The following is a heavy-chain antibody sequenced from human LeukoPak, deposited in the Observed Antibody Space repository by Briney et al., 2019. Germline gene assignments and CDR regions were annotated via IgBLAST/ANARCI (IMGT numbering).Heavy chain of an antibody. V-gene: IGHV1-2*04. CDR3: ARESVSLPKWNDRYYGMDV. J-gene: IGHJ6*02. D-gene: IGHD1-1*01. CDR2: INPNSGGT. CDR1: GYTFTSYG. Sequence: GASVKVSCKASGYTFTSYGISWVRRAPGQGLEWMGWINPNSGGTNYAQKFQGWVTMTRDTSISTAYMELSRLRSDDTAVYYCARESVSLPKWNDRYYGMDVWGQGTTVTVSS.